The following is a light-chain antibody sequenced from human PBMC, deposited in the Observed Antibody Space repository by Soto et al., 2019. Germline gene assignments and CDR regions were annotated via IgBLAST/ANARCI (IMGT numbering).Light chain of an antibody. J-gene: IGKJ1*01. CDR1: QSVTTR. V-gene: IGKV3-11*01. Sequence: EIVLTQSPATLSLSPGERATLSCRDSQSVTTRLGWYQQKPGQAPRLLIYDASNRATGIPDRFSGSGSGTDFTLTISSLEPEDSAVYYCQQRSTWPQTFGQGTKVEIK. CDR3: QQRSTWPQT. CDR2: DAS.